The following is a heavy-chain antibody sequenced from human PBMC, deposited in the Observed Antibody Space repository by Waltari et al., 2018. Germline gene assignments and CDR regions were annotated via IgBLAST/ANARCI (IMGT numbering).Heavy chain of an antibody. D-gene: IGHD5-18*01. Sequence: EVQLVQSGAEVKKPGATVKISCKASGYTFTDYYMHWVQQAPGKGLEWMGRVDPEDGETIYAEKFQCRVTITADTSTDTAYMELSSLRSEDTAVYYCATGQDTAMVMGFDYWGQGTLVTVSS. CDR2: VDPEDGET. CDR3: ATGQDTAMVMGFDY. J-gene: IGHJ4*02. V-gene: IGHV1-69-2*01. CDR1: GYTFTDYY.